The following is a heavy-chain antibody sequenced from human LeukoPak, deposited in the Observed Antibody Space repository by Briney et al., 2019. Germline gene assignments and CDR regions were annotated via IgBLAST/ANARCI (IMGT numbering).Heavy chain of an antibody. CDR1: GFTFSSYS. Sequence: GGSLRLSCAASGFTFSSYSMNWVRQAPGKGLEWVSSISSSSSYIYYADSVKGRFTIPRDNAKNSLHLQMNSLRAEDTAVYYCARDVVVVPGRYNWFDPWGQGTLVTVSS. V-gene: IGHV3-21*01. D-gene: IGHD2-2*01. J-gene: IGHJ5*02. CDR3: ARDVVVVPGRYNWFDP. CDR2: ISSSSSYI.